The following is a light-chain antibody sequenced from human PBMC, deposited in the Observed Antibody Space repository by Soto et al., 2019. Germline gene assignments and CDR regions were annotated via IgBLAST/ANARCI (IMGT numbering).Light chain of an antibody. Sequence: QSVLTQPPSVSAAPGQQVTISCSGGSSNIGNNFVSWYQQLPGTAPQLLIYDNYKRPSGIPDRFSASKSGTSATLGITGLQTGDGADYYCATWDTAVSAVIFGGGTQLTVL. CDR1: SSNIGNNF. CDR3: ATWDTAVSAVI. V-gene: IGLV1-51*01. CDR2: DNY. J-gene: IGLJ2*01.